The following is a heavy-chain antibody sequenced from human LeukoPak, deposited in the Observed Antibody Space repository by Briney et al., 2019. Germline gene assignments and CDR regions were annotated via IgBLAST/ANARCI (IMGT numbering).Heavy chain of an antibody. Sequence: SETLSLTCTVSGGSISHYYWSWIRQSPGKGLEWIGYIYYSGTTNYNPSLKSRVTITVDTSRNQFSLQLRSVTAADTAVYYCAREDPQTTVPEGMDVWGQGTTVIVSS. J-gene: IGHJ6*02. CDR3: AREDPQTTVPEGMDV. CDR1: GGSISHYY. V-gene: IGHV4-59*01. D-gene: IGHD4-17*01. CDR2: IYYSGTT.